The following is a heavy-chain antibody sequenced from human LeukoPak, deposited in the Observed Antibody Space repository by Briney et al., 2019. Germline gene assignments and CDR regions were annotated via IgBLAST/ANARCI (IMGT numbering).Heavy chain of an antibody. CDR1: GGSISIYY. CDR3: ARLGSYSGSPGF. V-gene: IGHV4-59*08. CDR2: ISYSGDT. D-gene: IGHD1-26*01. Sequence: SETLSLTCTVSGGSISIYYWSWIRQPPGKGLEWIGYISYSGDTNYNPSLKSRVAMSVDTSKNQFSLKLSSVTAADTAVYYCARLGSYSGSPGFWGQGTLVTVSS. J-gene: IGHJ4*02.